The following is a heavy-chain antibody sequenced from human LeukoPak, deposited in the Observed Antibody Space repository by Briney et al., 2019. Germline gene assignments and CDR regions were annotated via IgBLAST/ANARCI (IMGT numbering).Heavy chain of an antibody. J-gene: IGHJ4*02. Sequence: PGASLRLSCAPSGFTFSSYAMSWVRQAPGEGREWGSAISGSGGSTSYADSVKGRFTISRDNSKNTLYLQMNSLRAEDTAVYYCAKDAPRWFVHFFDYWGEGTLVTVSS. CDR1: GFTFSSYA. CDR3: AKDAPRWFVHFFDY. V-gene: IGHV3-23*01. D-gene: IGHD3-10*01. CDR2: ISGSGGST.